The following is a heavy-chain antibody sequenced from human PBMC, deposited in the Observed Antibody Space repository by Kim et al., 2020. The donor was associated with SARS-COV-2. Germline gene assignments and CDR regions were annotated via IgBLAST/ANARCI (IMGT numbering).Heavy chain of an antibody. Sequence: GGSLRLSCVASGFTFSSFDMNWVRQAPVTGLEWIAYISGRGTNIHYADCLKGRFTVSRDNSKNSMFLQMNRLRSDDTAVFSCAREGQPDYYYGADVWGQGTTVTVSS. CDR1: GFTFSSFD. D-gene: IGHD1-1*01. J-gene: IGHJ6*02. V-gene: IGHV3-48*03. CDR3: AREGQPDYYYGADV. CDR2: ISGRGTNI.